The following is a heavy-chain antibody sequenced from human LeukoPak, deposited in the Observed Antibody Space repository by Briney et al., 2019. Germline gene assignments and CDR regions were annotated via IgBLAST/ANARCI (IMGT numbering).Heavy chain of an antibody. J-gene: IGHJ3*02. CDR1: GGFISSYY. V-gene: IGHV4-4*07. D-gene: IGHD3-10*01. CDR2: IYTSGST. Sequence: SETLSLTCTVSGGFISSYYRSWIRQPAGKGLEWIGRIYTSGSTNYNPSLKSRVTMSVDTSKNQFSLKLSSVTAADTAVYYCARVRYYYGSGSYDAFDIWGQGTMVTVSS. CDR3: ARVRYYYGSGSYDAFDI.